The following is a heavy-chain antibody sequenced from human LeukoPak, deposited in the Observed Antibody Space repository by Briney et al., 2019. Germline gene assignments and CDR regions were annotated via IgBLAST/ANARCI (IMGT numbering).Heavy chain of an antibody. J-gene: IGHJ6*02. CDR2: ISGGGGTT. D-gene: IGHD2-15*01. CDR3: AKGLGCSGGSCPRVYYGMDV. Sequence: PGASLRLSCAASGFTFASYAMSWVRQAPGKGLEEVSAISGGGGTTYYADSVGGRFTISRDNSKNTLYLQMNSLRAEDTAVYYCAKGLGCSGGSCPRVYYGMDVWGQGTTVTVSS. V-gene: IGHV3-23*01. CDR1: GFTFASYA.